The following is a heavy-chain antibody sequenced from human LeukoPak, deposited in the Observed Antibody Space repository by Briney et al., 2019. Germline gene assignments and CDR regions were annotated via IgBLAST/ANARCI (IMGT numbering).Heavy chain of an antibody. CDR1: GFTFSNYW. CDR2: INSDESST. J-gene: IGHJ4*02. V-gene: IGHV3-74*01. Sequence: GGSLRLSCAASGFTFSNYWMHWVRQAPGKGLVWVSHINSDESSTNYADSVKGRFTISRDNAKNTLYLQMNSLRAEDTAVYYCARDLYHGSGSYYNGVDYWGQGTLVTVSS. CDR3: ARDLYHGSGSYYNGVDY. D-gene: IGHD3-10*01.